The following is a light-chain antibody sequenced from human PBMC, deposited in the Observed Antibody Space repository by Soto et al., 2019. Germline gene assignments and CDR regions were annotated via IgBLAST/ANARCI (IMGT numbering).Light chain of an antibody. CDR3: SSYAGSMTVI. V-gene: IGLV2-8*01. CDR1: SSDVGGHNH. CDR2: EVS. Sequence: QSALTQPPSASGSPGQAVTISCTGSSSDVGGHNHVSWYQQHPGKAPKLMIYEVSKRPSGVPDRFSGSKSVNTASLTVSGLQAEDEADYYCSSYAGSMTVIFGGGTKLNVL. J-gene: IGLJ2*01.